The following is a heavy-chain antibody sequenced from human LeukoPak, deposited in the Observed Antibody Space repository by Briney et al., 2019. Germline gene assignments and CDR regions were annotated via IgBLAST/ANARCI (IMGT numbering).Heavy chain of an antibody. J-gene: IGHJ4*02. CDR1: GFAFSSYW. V-gene: IGHV3-74*01. Sequence: PGGSLRLSCAASGFAFSSYWMHWVRQAPGKGLVWVSHINTDVSSTGHADSVKGRFTISRDNAKNSLYLQMNSLRAEDTAVYFCKSQDYWGQGTLVTVSS. CDR3: KSQDY. CDR2: INTDVSST.